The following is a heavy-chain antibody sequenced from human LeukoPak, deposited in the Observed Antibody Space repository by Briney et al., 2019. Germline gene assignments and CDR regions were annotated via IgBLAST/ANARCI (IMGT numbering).Heavy chain of an antibody. CDR2: IRGTSSLI. D-gene: IGHD3-3*01. J-gene: IGHJ4*02. CDR1: GFTFSTYS. CDR3: VRDQFFSFDY. Sequence: GGSLRLSCAASGFTFSTYSMNWVRQAPGMGLEWVSYIRGTSSLIYYADSVKGRFTISRDNAKNSLYLQMNSLRDEDTAVYYCVRDQFFSFDYWGQGTLVTVSS. V-gene: IGHV3-48*02.